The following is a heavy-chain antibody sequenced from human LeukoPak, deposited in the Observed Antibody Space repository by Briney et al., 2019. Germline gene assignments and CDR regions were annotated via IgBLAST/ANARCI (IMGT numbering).Heavy chain of an antibody. J-gene: IGHJ6*02. CDR2: IWYDGSNK. CDR1: DLPVRSNY. V-gene: IGHV3-33*08. CDR3: SRDMHSSGWYVYYYYYGMDV. Sequence: GGSLRLSCAASDLPVRSNYMSWVRQAPGKGLEWVAVIWYDGSNKYYANSVKGRFTISRDNSKNTLYLQMNSLRAEDTAVYYCSRDMHSSGWYVYYYYYGMDVWGQGTTVTVSS. D-gene: IGHD6-19*01.